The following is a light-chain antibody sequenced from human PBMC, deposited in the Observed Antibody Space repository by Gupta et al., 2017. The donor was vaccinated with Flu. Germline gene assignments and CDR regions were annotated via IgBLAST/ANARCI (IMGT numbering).Light chain of an antibody. Sequence: VSISVSGSSSNIGRNYVYWYQQRPGTAPNLLIYRNNQRLSGVPDRFSGSKSGTSASLAISGLRSEAEADYYCEACDDCLSCSVVFGGGTKLTVL. J-gene: IGLJ2*01. CDR1: SSNIGRNY. CDR2: RNN. CDR3: EACDDCLSCSVV. V-gene: IGLV1-47*01.